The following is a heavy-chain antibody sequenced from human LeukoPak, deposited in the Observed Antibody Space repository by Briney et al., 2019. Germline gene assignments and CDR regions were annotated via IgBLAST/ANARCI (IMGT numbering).Heavy chain of an antibody. CDR2: INHSGST. CDR1: GGSFSGYY. CDR3: ARGSMRWGPVNCFDY. Sequence: SETLSLTCAVYGGSFSGYYWSWIRQPPGKGLEWIGEINHSGSTNYNPSLKSRVTISVDTSKNQFSLKLSSVTAADTAVYYCARGSMRWGPVNCFDYWGQGTLVTVSS. J-gene: IGHJ4*02. V-gene: IGHV4-34*01. D-gene: IGHD2/OR15-2a*01.